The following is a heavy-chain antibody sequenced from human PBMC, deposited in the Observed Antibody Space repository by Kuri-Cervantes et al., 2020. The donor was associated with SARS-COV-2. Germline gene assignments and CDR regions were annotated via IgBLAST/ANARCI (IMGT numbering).Heavy chain of an antibody. CDR3: ASRTVTTGYYYGMDV. V-gene: IGHV3-30*02. Sequence: GESLKISCAASGFSFSDSGMHWVRLAPGKGLEWVAIIWYDGSNKYYADSVKGRFTISRDNSKNTLYLQMNSLRAEDTAVYYCASRTVTTGYYYGMDVWGQGTTVTVSS. D-gene: IGHD4-11*01. J-gene: IGHJ6*02. CDR1: GFSFSDSG. CDR2: IWYDGSNK.